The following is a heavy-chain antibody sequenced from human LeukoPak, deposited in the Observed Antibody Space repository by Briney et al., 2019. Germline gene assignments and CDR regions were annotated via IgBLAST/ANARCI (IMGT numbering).Heavy chain of an antibody. CDR2: IYYSGST. V-gene: IGHV4-39*07. J-gene: IGHJ4*02. CDR1: GGSISSSSYY. D-gene: IGHD5-12*01. Sequence: KPSETLSLTCTVSGGSISSSSYYWGWIRQPPGKGLEWIGSIYYSGSTYYNPSLKSRVTISVDTSKNQFSLKLSSVTAADTAVYYCGRDDRGYSGYDTLDLWGQGTLVSVSS. CDR3: GRDDRGYSGYDTLDL.